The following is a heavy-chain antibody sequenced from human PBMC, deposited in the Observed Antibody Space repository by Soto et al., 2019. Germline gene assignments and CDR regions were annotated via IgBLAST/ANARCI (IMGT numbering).Heavy chain of an antibody. CDR1: GGSISSGGYY. Sequence: SETLSLTCTVSGGSISSGGYYWSWIRQHPGKGPEWIGYIYYSGSTYYNPSLKSRVTISVDTSKNQFSLKLSSVTAADTAVYYCAREGYCSSTSCYEFYWFDPWGQGTLVTVS. J-gene: IGHJ5*02. CDR3: AREGYCSSTSCYEFYWFDP. CDR2: IYYSGST. D-gene: IGHD2-2*01. V-gene: IGHV4-31*03.